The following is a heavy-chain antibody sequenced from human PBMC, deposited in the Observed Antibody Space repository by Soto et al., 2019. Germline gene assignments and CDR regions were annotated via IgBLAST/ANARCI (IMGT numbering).Heavy chain of an antibody. D-gene: IGHD1-26*01. J-gene: IGHJ4*02. CDR2: SRNNANSYST. Sequence: EVQLVESGGGLVQPAGSLRPSCAASGFTFSDHYMDWVRQAPGKGLEWVGRSRNNANSYSTEYAASVKGRFTISRDESKNSLYLQMNSPKTEYMDVSYCGRCSGSYTRVLDYWGQGTLVTVSS. CDR3: GRCSGSYTRVLDY. CDR1: GFTFSDHY. V-gene: IGHV3-72*01.